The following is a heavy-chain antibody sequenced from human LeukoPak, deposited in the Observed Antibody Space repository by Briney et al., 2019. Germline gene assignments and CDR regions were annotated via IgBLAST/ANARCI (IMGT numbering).Heavy chain of an antibody. CDR2: INTNTGNP. CDR3: ARALDSLGGLSLPGY. D-gene: IGHD3-16*02. J-gene: IGHJ4*02. CDR1: GYTFTSYA. Sequence: ASVKVSCKASGYTFTSYAMNWVRQAPGQGLEWMGWINTNTGNPAYAQGFTGRFVFSLDASVSTTYLQISGLKVEDTAVYFCARALDSLGGLSLPGYWGQGTLVTVSS. V-gene: IGHV7-4-1*02.